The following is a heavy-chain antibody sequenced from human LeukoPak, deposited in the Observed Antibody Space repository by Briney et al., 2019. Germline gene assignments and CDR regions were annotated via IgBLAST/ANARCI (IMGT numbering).Heavy chain of an antibody. CDR2: ISSSGSTI. V-gene: IGHV3-11*01. D-gene: IGHD2-15*01. CDR1: GFTFSDSY. J-gene: IGHJ3*02. CDR3: ASYCSGGSCYDAFDI. Sequence: PGGSLRLSCAASGFTFSDSYMSWIRQAPGKGLEWVSYISSSGSTIYYADSVKGRFTISRDNAKNSLYLQMISLRAEDTAVYYCASYCSGGSCYDAFDIWGQGTMVTVSS.